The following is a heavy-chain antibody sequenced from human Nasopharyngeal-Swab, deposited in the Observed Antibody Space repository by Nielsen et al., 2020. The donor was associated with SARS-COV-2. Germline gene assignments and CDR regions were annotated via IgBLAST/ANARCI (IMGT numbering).Heavy chain of an antibody. J-gene: IGHJ4*02. CDR3: ARGGSTPMIISY. CDR2: INHSGRT. Sequence: SETLSLTCAVYVGSFSGYYWTWIRQPPGEGLEWIGEINHSGRTNYNPSLKSRVTISVDTSKNQFSLTLSSVTAADTAVYYCARGGSTPMIISYWGQGTLVTVSS. CDR1: VGSFSGYY. D-gene: IGHD5-18*01. V-gene: IGHV4-34*01.